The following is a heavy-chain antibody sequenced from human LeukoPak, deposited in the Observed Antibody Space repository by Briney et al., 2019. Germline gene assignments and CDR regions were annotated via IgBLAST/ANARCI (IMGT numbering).Heavy chain of an antibody. CDR2: INHLGSA. CDR3: AREDGSSGYDDF. J-gene: IGHJ4*02. D-gene: IGHD5-12*01. V-gene: IGHV4-38-2*02. Sequence: SETLSLTCSVSGYSITSTSFWAWIRQTPGKGLEWIGSINHLGSAYYNPSLESRVTTSVDTSKNHFSLNLKSVTAADTAVYYCAREDGSSGYDDFWGQGTLVTVSS. CDR1: GYSITSTSF.